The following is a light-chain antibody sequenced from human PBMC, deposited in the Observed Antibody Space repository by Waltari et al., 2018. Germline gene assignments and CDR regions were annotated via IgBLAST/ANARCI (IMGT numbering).Light chain of an antibody. Sequence: QSALTQPASVSGSPGQSITISCTGPPHDLGYSDYVPWYQQHLGTAPKLIIYNVRERPSGVSDRFSGSKSGNTASLIISGLQADDEADYYCSSHTTRSTWVFGGGTKLTVL. V-gene: IGLV2-14*03. CDR2: NVR. CDR3: SSHTTRSTWV. CDR1: PHDLGYSDY. J-gene: IGLJ3*02.